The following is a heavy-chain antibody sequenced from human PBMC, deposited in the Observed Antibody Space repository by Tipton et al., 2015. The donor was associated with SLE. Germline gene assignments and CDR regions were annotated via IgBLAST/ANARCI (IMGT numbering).Heavy chain of an antibody. CDR2: IDPSDS. Sequence: SLRLSCATSHFSVGSKYMSWVRQAPGKGLEWVGRIDPSDSRPSFQGHVTISADKSISTAYLQWSSLKASDTAMYYCTRSNGDSFDNWGQGTLVTVSS. J-gene: IGHJ4*02. D-gene: IGHD4-17*01. CDR3: TRSNGDSFDN. V-gene: IGHV5-10-1*01. CDR1: HFSVGSKY.